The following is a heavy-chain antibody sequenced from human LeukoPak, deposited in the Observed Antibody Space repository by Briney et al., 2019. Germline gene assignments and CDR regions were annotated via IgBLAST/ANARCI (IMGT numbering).Heavy chain of an antibody. CDR3: ARDSAPDPLAVAPTGY. D-gene: IGHD6-19*01. Sequence: ASVKVSCKASGGTFSSYAISWVRQAPGQGLEWMGGIIPVFGTANYAQKFQGRVTITADESTSTAYMELSSLRSEDTAVYYCARDSAPDPLAVAPTGYWGQGTLVTVSS. CDR1: GGTFSSYA. CDR2: IIPVFGTA. J-gene: IGHJ4*02. V-gene: IGHV1-69*13.